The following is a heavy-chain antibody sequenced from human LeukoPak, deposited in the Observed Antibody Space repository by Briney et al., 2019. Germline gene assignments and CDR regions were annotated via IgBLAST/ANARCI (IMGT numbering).Heavy chain of an antibody. Sequence: PGASLRLYCVATGFTFSNYGMHSARQAPGKGLDWVPTISYDGNDEYYADSVKGRFTIYRDNSKNTLYLEMSSLRIEDTAVYYCAKDPYSSRMEYFQQWGQGTLVIVSS. V-gene: IGHV3-30*18. CDR3: AKDPYSSRMEYFQQ. D-gene: IGHD6-13*01. CDR2: ISYDGNDE. J-gene: IGHJ1*01. CDR1: GFTFSNYG.